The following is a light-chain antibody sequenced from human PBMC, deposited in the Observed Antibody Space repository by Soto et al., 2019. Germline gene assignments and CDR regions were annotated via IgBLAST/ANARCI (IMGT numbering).Light chain of an antibody. J-gene: IGLJ2*01. Sequence: QLVLTQSSSASASLGSSVKLTCTLSSGHSSYIIAWHHQQPGKAPRYLMKLEGSGSYNKGSGVPDRFSGSSSGADRYLTISNLQFEDEANYYCETWDRNTRVFGGGTKVTVL. CDR2: LEGSGSY. V-gene: IGLV4-60*02. CDR1: SGHSSYI. CDR3: ETWDRNTRV.